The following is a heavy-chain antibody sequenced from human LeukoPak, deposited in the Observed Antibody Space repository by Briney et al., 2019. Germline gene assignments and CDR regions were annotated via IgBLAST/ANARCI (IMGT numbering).Heavy chain of an antibody. D-gene: IGHD3-22*01. Sequence: GGSLRLSCAASGFTFTIYVMTWVRQAPGKGLEWVGRIKSKTDGGTTDYAAPVKGRFTISRDDSKNTLYLQMNSLKTEDTAVYYCTTDGDYYDSSLNFDYWGQGTLVTVSS. CDR3: TTDGDYYDSSLNFDY. CDR2: IKSKTDGGTT. J-gene: IGHJ4*02. V-gene: IGHV3-15*01. CDR1: GFTFTIYV.